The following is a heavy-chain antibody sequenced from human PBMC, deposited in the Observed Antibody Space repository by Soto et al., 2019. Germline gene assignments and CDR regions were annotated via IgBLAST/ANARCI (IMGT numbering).Heavy chain of an antibody. J-gene: IGHJ4*02. V-gene: IGHV1-69*06. CDR1: GDTFSNYA. CDR2: IIPLFDSA. Sequence: SVKVSCKTSGDTFSNYAISWVRQAPGQGLEWMGGIIPLFDSASYAQRSHDRVTITADKFTSTAYMELRSLTSEDTAVYYCAASTFQSGVSGYLHLEFWGQGTLVTVSS. CDR3: AASTFQSGVSGYLHLEF. D-gene: IGHD5-12*01.